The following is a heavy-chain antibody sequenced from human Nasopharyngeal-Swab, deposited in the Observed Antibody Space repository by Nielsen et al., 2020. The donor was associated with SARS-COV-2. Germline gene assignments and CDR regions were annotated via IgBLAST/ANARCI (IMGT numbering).Heavy chain of an antibody. CDR3: AKAIVVVPAAMGGYYYSGMDV. D-gene: IGHD2-2*01. CDR1: GFIFSSYA. CDR2: ISGSGGST. Sequence: GESLKTSCAASGFIFSSYAMSWVRQAPGKGLEWVSAISGSGGSTYYADSVKGRFTISRDNSKNTLYLQMNSLRAEDTAVYYCAKAIVVVPAAMGGYYYSGMDVWGQGTTVTVSS. J-gene: IGHJ6*02. V-gene: IGHV3-23*01.